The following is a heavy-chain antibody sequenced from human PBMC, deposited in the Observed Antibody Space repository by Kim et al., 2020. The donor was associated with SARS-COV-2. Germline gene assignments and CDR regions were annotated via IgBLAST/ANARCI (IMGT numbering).Heavy chain of an antibody. CDR2: IYHSGST. CDR3: ARGRTVTTIDY. J-gene: IGHJ4*02. CDR1: GSSISSGYY. D-gene: IGHD4-17*01. Sequence: SETLSLTCTVSGSSISSGYYWGWIRQPPGKGLEWIGSIYHSGSTYYNPSLKSRVTISVDTSKNQFSLKLSSVTAADTAVYYCARGRTVTTIDYWGQGTLVTVSS. V-gene: IGHV4-38-2*02.